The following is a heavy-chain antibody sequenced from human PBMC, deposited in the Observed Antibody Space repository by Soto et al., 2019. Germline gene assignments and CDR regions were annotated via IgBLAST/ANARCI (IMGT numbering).Heavy chain of an antibody. J-gene: IGHJ4*02. D-gene: IGHD3-9*01. CDR2: ISGSGDST. CDR1: GFTFSSYA. CDR3: AWRGPVTYFDY. V-gene: IGHV3-23*01. Sequence: EVQLLDSGGGLVQPGGSLRLSCAASGFTFSSYAMNWVRQAPGKGLEWVSVISGSGDSTYYADSVKGRFTISRDNSKNTPYLQMNSLRAEDTAVYDCAWRGPVTYFDYWGQGTLVTVSS.